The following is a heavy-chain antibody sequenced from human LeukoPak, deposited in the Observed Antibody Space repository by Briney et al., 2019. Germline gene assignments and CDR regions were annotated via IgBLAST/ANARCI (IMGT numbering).Heavy chain of an antibody. V-gene: IGHV1-2*02. Sequence: GASVKVSCKASGCTFTGYYMHWVRQAPGQGLEWMGWINPNSGGTNYAQKFQGRVTMTRDTSISTAYMELSRLRSDDTAVYYCASGSDYYDSSAYYHFHYFDYWGQGTLVTVSS. J-gene: IGHJ4*02. CDR2: INPNSGGT. CDR3: ASGSDYYDSSAYYHFHYFDY. D-gene: IGHD3-22*01. CDR1: GCTFTGYY.